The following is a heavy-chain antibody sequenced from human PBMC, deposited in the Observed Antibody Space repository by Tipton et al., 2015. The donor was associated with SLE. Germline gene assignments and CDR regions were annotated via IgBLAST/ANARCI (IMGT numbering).Heavy chain of an antibody. CDR1: GGSISSHY. V-gene: IGHV4-59*11. Sequence: TLSLTCTVSGGSISSHYWCWFRQPPGKGLEWIGFIYYRGNTKYNPSLKSRVTISLDTSRTQFSLKLSSVTAADTAVYYCARDGRGYCDNSGCSEYHWFDPWGQGTLVTVSS. CDR2: IYYRGNT. D-gene: IGHD2-15*01. J-gene: IGHJ5*02. CDR3: ARDGRGYCDNSGCSEYHWFDP.